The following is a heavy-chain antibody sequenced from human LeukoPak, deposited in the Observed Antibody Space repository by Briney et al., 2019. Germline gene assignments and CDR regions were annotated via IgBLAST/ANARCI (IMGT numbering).Heavy chain of an antibody. CDR2: IYSGGST. Sequence: PGGSLTLSCAASGFTVSSNYMSWVRQAPREGLEWVSVIYSGGSTYYADSVNGRFTISRDNSKNTLYLQLNSLRAEDTAVYYCARDYTPNCTNGVCYRDYYYYYMDVWGKGATVTVSS. CDR3: ARDYTPNCTNGVCYRDYYYYYMDV. D-gene: IGHD2-8*01. J-gene: IGHJ6*03. CDR1: GFTVSSNY. V-gene: IGHV3-53*01.